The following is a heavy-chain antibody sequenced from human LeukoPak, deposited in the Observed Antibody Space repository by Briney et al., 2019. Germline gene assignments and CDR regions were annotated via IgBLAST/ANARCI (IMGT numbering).Heavy chain of an antibody. CDR1: GFTFSSYA. CDR2: ISGSGGST. D-gene: IGHD4-23*01. CDR3: AKEIYGGNSVGDNWFDP. J-gene: IGHJ5*02. V-gene: IGHV3-23*01. Sequence: GGSLRLSCAASGFTFSSYAMSWVRQAPGNGLEWVSAISGSGGSTYYAGSVKGRFTISRDNSKNTLYLQMNSLRAEDTAVYYCAKEIYGGNSVGDNWFDPWGQGTLVTVSS.